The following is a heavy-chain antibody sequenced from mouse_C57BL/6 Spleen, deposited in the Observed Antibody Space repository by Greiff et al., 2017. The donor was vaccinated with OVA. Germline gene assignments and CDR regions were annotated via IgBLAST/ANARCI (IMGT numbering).Heavy chain of an antibody. D-gene: IGHD2-12*01. V-gene: IGHV1-81*01. CDR3: ARPDSHYDAMDY. CDR2: IYPRSGNT. Sequence: VKLQQSGAELARPGASVKLSCTASGYTFTSYGISWVQQRTGQGLEWIGEIYPRSGNTYYNEKFKGKATLTADKSSSTAYLELRSLTSEDSAVYFCARPDSHYDAMDYWGQGTSVTVSA. J-gene: IGHJ4*01. CDR1: GYTFTSYG.